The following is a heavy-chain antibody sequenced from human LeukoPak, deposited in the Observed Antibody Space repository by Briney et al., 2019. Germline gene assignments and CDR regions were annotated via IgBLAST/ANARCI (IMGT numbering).Heavy chain of an antibody. Sequence: SETLSLTCTVSGFSISSNYWSWIRQPPGKGLEWIGYIYYSGSTTYNPSLKSRVTISVDTSKNQFSLKLSSVTAADTAVYYCATKTRSAWFYDYWGQGTLVTVSS. V-gene: IGHV4-59*08. D-gene: IGHD6-13*01. CDR1: GFSISSNY. J-gene: IGHJ4*02. CDR3: ATKTRSAWFYDY. CDR2: IYYSGST.